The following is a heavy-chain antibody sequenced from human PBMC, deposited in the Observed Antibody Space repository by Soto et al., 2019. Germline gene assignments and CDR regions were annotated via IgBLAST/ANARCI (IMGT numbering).Heavy chain of an antibody. CDR3: ARSSVGSGSYYYYMDV. CDR2: INPNSGGT. Sequence: ASVNVSCKASGYTFTGYYMHWVRQAPGQGLEWMGWINPNSGGTNYAQKFQGWVTMTRDTSISTAYMELSRLRSDDTAVYYCARSSVGSGSYYYYMDVWGKGTTVTVSS. D-gene: IGHD3-10*01. J-gene: IGHJ6*03. CDR1: GYTFTGYY. V-gene: IGHV1-2*04.